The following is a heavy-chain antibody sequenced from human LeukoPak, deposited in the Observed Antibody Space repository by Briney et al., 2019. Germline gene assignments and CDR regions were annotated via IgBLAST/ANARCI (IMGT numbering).Heavy chain of an antibody. CDR3: ASSPGGRFLEWLLDY. CDR1: GGSISTYH. CDR2: IYYSGSS. Sequence: SETLSLTCTVSGGSISTYHWSWIRQPPGKGLEWIGYIYYSGSSNYNPSLKSRVTISGDTSKNQFSLKLSSVTAADTAVYYCASSPGGRFLEWLLDYWGQGTLVTVSS. J-gene: IGHJ4*02. V-gene: IGHV4-59*01. D-gene: IGHD3-3*01.